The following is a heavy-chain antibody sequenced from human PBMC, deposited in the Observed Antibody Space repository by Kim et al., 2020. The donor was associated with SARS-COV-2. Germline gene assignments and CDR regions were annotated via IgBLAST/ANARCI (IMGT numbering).Heavy chain of an antibody. J-gene: IGHJ6*02. CDR1: GFTFGDYA. V-gene: IGHV3-49*03. CDR2: IRSKAYGGTT. CDR3: TSTSCYWCGGMDV. D-gene: IGHD2-2*01. Sequence: GGSLRLSCTASGFTFGDYAMSWFRQAPGKGLEWVGFIRSKAYGGTTEYAASVKGRFTISRDDSKSIAYLQMNSLKTEDTAVYYCTSTSCYWCGGMDVWGQGTTVTVSS.